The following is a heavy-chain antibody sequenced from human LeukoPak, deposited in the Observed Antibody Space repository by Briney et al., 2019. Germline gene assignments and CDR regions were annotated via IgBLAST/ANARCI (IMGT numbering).Heavy chain of an antibody. J-gene: IGHJ4*02. CDR3: ARDGRLDY. CDR2: ISYDGNDK. V-gene: IGHV3-30-3*01. Sequence: GRSLRLSCAASGFTFSNYAMHWVRQAPGKGLEWVAIISYDGNDKFYTDSVKGRFTISRDKSKNTLYLQMNSLRAEDTAVYYCARDGRLDYWGQGTLVTVSS. D-gene: IGHD2-15*01. CDR1: GFTFSNYA.